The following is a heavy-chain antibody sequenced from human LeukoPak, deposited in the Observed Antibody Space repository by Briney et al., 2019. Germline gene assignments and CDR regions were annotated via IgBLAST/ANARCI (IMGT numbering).Heavy chain of an antibody. Sequence: SETLSLTCTVSSGSISSYSWSWIRQPPGKGLEWIGYIYSTGGTTYNPSLKSRVTISVDTSKNRFSLKLYSVTAADTAVYYCARHRGGYDSSGYYFPNFDYWGQGTLVTVSS. J-gene: IGHJ4*02. D-gene: IGHD3-22*01. CDR2: IYSTGGT. CDR1: SGSISSYS. CDR3: ARHRGGYDSSGYYFPNFDY. V-gene: IGHV4-59*08.